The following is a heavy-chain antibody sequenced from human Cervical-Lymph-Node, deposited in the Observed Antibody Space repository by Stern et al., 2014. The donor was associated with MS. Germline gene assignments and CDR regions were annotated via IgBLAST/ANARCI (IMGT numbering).Heavy chain of an antibody. J-gene: IGHJ6*02. CDR1: GGTFSSYA. Sequence: QVQLVQSGAELKKPGSSVKVSCKASGGTFSSYAISWVRQAPGQGLEWMGGIIPILGSANYAQKFQGRLTITSDKSTRTAYMELSSLRSEDTAVYYCARGELKDGLVRGMDVWGQGTTVTVSS. CDR3: ARGELKDGLVRGMDV. V-gene: IGHV1-69*06. D-gene: IGHD1-26*01. CDR2: IIPILGSA.